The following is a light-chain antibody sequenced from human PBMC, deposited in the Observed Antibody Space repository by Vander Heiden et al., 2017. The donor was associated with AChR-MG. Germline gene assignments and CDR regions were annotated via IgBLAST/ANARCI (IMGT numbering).Light chain of an antibody. V-gene: IGLV1-44*01. CDR2: SNK. CDR3: AAWDDSLNGYV. CDR1: SSNIGSNT. J-gene: IGLJ1*01. Sequence: QSVLPPPPSASGTPGQRVTISCSGSSSNIGSNTVNWYQQLPETAPKLLIYSNKQRPSGVPDRFCGSKSGTAASLAISGLQSEDEADYYCAAWDDSLNGYVFGTGTKVTVL.